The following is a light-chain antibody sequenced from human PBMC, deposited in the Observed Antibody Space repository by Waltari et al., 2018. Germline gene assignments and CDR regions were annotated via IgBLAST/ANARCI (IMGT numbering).Light chain of an antibody. V-gene: IGKV1-5*03. Sequence: DIQMTQSPSTLSAVVGDKVTITCRASQGINRWLAWYQQKPGEAPKLLIYKTSYLQRGVPSRFSGSGSGTEFTLTINSLQPDDFAVYYCQQYDTYSPWMFGQGTRVEIK. J-gene: IGKJ1*01. CDR1: QGINRW. CDR2: KTS. CDR3: QQYDTYSPWM.